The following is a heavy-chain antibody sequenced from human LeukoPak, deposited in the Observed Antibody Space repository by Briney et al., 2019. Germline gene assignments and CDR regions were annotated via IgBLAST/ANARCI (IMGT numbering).Heavy chain of an antibody. D-gene: IGHD6-19*01. V-gene: IGHV4-34*01. CDR2: INHSGST. Sequence: SETLSLTCAVYGGSFSGYYWSWIRQPPGKGLEWIGEINHSGSTNYNPSLKSRVTISVDTSKNQFSLKLSSVTAADTAVYYCARGGIAVAGEHVYWGQGTLVTVSS. CDR1: GGSFSGYY. CDR3: ARGGIAVAGEHVY. J-gene: IGHJ4*02.